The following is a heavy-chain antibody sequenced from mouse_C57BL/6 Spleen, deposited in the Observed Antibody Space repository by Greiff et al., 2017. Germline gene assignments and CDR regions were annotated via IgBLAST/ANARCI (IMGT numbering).Heavy chain of an antibody. CDR2: IDPSDSYT. J-gene: IGHJ2*01. D-gene: IGHD2-3*01. Sequence: QVQLQQPGAELVMPGASVKLSCKASGYTFTSYWMHWVKQRPGQGLEWIGEIDPSDSYTNYNQKFKGKSTLTVDKSSSTAYMQLSSLTSEDSAVYYCARYHYFDYWGQGTTLTVSS. CDR1: GYTFTSYW. CDR3: ARYHYFDY. V-gene: IGHV1-69*01.